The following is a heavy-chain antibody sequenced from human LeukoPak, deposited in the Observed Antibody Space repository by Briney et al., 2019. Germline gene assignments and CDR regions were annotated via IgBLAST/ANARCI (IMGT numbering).Heavy chain of an antibody. D-gene: IGHD2-2*01. Sequence: SETLSLTCTVSGGSISSSSYYWGWSRQPPGKGLEWIGSIYYSGSTYYNPSLKSRVTISVDTSKNQFSLKMSSVTAADTAVYYCARIVVPAALKRGRFDYWGQGTLVTVSS. J-gene: IGHJ4*02. CDR2: IYYSGST. V-gene: IGHV4-39*01. CDR1: GGSISSSSYY. CDR3: ARIVVPAALKRGRFDY.